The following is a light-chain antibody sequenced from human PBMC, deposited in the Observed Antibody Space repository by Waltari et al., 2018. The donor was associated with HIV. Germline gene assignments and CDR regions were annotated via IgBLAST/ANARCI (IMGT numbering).Light chain of an antibody. Sequence: SYELTQPPSVSVSPGQTARITCSGDALPKRYNYWYQQKSGQAPVLVLCKYNKRPSGITDGFSGSSSGTMATLTISGAQVEDEADYYCYSTDNNGDRGVFGGGTKVSVL. J-gene: IGLJ2*01. CDR1: ALPKRY. V-gene: IGLV3-10*01. CDR3: YSTDNNGDRGV. CDR2: KYN.